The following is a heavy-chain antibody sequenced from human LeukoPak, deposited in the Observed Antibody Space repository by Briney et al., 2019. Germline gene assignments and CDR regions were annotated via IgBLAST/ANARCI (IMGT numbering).Heavy chain of an antibody. D-gene: IGHD4-23*01. CDR2: TYYRSKWYN. V-gene: IGHV6-1*01. CDR1: GDSVSSNSAA. J-gene: IGHJ6*02. Sequence: SQTLSLTCAISGDSVSSNSAAWNWVRQSPSGGLEWLGRTYYRSKWYNDYAVSVKSRITINPDTSKNQFSLQLNSVTPEDTAVYYCARTGYGGNSRNYYYGMDVWGQGTTVTVSS. CDR3: ARTGYGGNSRNYYYGMDV.